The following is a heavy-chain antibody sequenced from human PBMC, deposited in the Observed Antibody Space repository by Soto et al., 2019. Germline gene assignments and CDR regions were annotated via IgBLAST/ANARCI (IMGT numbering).Heavy chain of an antibody. CDR1: GGTFSSYA. Sequence: EASVKVSCKASGGTFSSYAISWVRQAPGQGLEWMGGIIPIFGTANYAQKFQGRVTITADESTSTAYMELSSLRSEDTAVYYCAREVCIVVVPATTCYYYYGMDVWGQGTTVTVSS. D-gene: IGHD2-2*01. J-gene: IGHJ6*02. V-gene: IGHV1-69*13. CDR3: AREVCIVVVPATTCYYYYGMDV. CDR2: IIPIFGTA.